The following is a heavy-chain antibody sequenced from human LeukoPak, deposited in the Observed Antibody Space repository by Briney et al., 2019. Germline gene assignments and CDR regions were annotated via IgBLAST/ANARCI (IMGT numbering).Heavy chain of an antibody. Sequence: PGGSLRLSCAASGFTFSSYGMHWVRQAPGKGLEWVAFIRYDGSNKYYADSVKGRFTISRDNPKNTLYLQMNSLRAEDTAVYYCAKDPCSSTSCYPDYWGQGTLVTVSS. D-gene: IGHD2-2*01. V-gene: IGHV3-30*02. J-gene: IGHJ4*02. CDR3: AKDPCSSTSCYPDY. CDR1: GFTFSSYG. CDR2: IRYDGSNK.